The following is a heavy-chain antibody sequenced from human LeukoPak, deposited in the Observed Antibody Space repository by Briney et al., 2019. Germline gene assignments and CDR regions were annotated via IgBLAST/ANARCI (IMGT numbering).Heavy chain of an antibody. CDR3: ARDRAYYDFWSGYYL. J-gene: IGHJ4*02. V-gene: IGHV3-7*01. Sequence: AGGSLRLSCAASGFTFSDYEMNWVRQAPGKGLEWVANIKQDGSEKYYVDSVKGRFTISRDNAKNSLYLQMNSLRAEDTAVYYCARDRAYYDFWSGYYLWGQGTLVTVSS. CDR1: GFTFSDYE. D-gene: IGHD3-3*01. CDR2: IKQDGSEK.